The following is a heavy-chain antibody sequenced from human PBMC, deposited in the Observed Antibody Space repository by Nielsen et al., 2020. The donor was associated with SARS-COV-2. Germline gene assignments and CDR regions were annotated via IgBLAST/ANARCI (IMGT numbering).Heavy chain of an antibody. CDR3: ARFYGDGPFDY. D-gene: IGHD4-17*01. CDR2: INPSGGST. J-gene: IGHJ4*02. CDR1: GYTFPSYY. Sequence: SVQVSCQASGYTFPSYYMHWVRQAPGQGLEWMGIINPSGGSTSYAQKFQGRVTMTRDTSTSTVYMELSSLRSEDTAVYYCARFYGDGPFDYWGQGTLVTVSS. V-gene: IGHV1-46*01.